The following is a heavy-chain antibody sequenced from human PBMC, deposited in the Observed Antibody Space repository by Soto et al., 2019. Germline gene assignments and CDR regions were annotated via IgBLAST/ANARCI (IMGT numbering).Heavy chain of an antibody. D-gene: IGHD3-9*01. CDR3: ARGVVNILTGYYSYYFDF. V-gene: IGHV4-34*01. CDR2: ITHSGST. Sequence: PLETLSLTCAVFGGSFSGYYWSWIRQPPGKGLEWIGEITHSGSTDYNPSLKSRVPISVDSSKNQFSLRLSSVTAADTAVYYCARGVVNILTGYYSYYFDFWGQGTLVTVSS. CDR1: GGSFSGYY. J-gene: IGHJ4*02.